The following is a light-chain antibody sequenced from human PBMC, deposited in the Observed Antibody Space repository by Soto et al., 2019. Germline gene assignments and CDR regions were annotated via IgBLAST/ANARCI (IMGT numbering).Light chain of an antibody. CDR1: QSVSSN. J-gene: IGKJ5*01. Sequence: EIVLTQSPGTLSLSPGERATLSCRASQSVSSNLAWYQQKPGQAPRLLIYGASTRATGIPDRLSGSGSGTEFTLTISRLEPEDFAVYYCQQYGSSITFGHGTRLEIK. CDR2: GAS. V-gene: IGKV3-20*01. CDR3: QQYGSSIT.